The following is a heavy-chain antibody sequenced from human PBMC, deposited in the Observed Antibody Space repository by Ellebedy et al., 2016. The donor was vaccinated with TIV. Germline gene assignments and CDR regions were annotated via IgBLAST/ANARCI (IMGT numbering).Heavy chain of an antibody. CDR3: ARDRDGDPLDL. Sequence: ASVKVSCKASGYTFTGYYMHWVRQAPGQGLEWMGRIIPILGITNYAQKFQGRVTSTADTSMSTVYMELNSLRSEDTAVYYCARDRDGDPLDLWGQGTLVTVSS. J-gene: IGHJ5*02. D-gene: IGHD4-17*01. V-gene: IGHV1-46*01. CDR1: GYTFTGYY. CDR2: IIPILGIT.